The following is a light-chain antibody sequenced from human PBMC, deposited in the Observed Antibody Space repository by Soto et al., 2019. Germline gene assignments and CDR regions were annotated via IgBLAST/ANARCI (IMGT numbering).Light chain of an antibody. Sequence: EIVMTQSPATLSVSPGGRATLSCRASQSISDTLAWYQQKPGQAPRLLIHGASTRATGFPARFSGSGSGTDFTLTISSLQSEDFAVYYCLQYNDWPRTFGQGTKVDIK. J-gene: IGKJ1*01. CDR1: QSISDT. CDR3: LQYNDWPRT. V-gene: IGKV3-15*01. CDR2: GAS.